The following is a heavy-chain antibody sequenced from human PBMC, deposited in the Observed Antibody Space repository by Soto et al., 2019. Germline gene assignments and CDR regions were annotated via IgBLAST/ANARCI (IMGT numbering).Heavy chain of an antibody. CDR2: IWYDGSNK. J-gene: IGHJ6*02. CDR3: AREVIAAAGTPFFALDV. V-gene: IGHV3-33*01. D-gene: IGHD6-13*01. CDR1: GFTFSSYG. Sequence: GGSLRLSCAASGFTFSSYGMHWVRQAPGKGLEWVAVIWYDGSNKYYADSVKGRFTISRDNSKNTLYLQMNSLRAEDTVVYFCAREVIAAAGTPFFALDVWGQGTTVTVSS.